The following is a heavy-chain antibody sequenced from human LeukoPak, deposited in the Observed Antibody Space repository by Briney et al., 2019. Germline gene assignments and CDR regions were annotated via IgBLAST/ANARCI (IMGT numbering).Heavy chain of an antibody. D-gene: IGHD6-13*01. CDR2: TYYRSKWYN. CDR3: AREVAAAGSYYFDY. Sequence: SQTLSLTCAISGDSVSSNSAAWNWIRQSPSRGLEWLGRTYYRSKWYNDYAVSVKSRITINPDTSKNQFTLQLNSVTTEDTAVYYCAREVAAAGSYYFDYWGQGTLVTVSS. J-gene: IGHJ4*02. CDR1: GDSVSSNSAA. V-gene: IGHV6-1*01.